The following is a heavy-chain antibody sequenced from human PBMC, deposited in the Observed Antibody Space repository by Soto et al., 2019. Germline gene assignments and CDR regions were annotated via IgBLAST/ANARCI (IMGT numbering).Heavy chain of an antibody. D-gene: IGHD3-22*01. CDR2: ISGSGGST. V-gene: IGHV3-23*01. CDR3: AKDQGSSGMGDY. Sequence: PGGSLRLSCAASGFTFSSYAMGWVRQAPGKGLEWVSAISGSGGSTYYADSVKGRFTISRDNSKNTLYLQMNSLRAEDTAVYYCAKDQGSSGMGDYWGQGTLVTVSS. J-gene: IGHJ4*02. CDR1: GFTFSSYA.